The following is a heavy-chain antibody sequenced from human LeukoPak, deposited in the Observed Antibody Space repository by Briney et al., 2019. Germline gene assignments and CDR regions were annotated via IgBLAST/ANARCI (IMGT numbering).Heavy chain of an antibody. CDR1: GYTFTGYY. Sequence: ASVKVSCKASGYTFTGYYMHWVRQAPGQGLEWMGWINPNSGGTNYAQKFQGRVTVTRGTSISTAYMELSRLRSDDTAVYYCARASWYYDFWSGYQTDPKFDPWGQGTLVTVSS. CDR3: ARASWYYDFWSGYQTDPKFDP. D-gene: IGHD3-3*01. CDR2: INPNSGGT. J-gene: IGHJ5*02. V-gene: IGHV1-2*02.